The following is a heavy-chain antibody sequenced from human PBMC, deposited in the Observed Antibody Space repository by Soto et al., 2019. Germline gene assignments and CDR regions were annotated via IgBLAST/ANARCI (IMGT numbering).Heavy chain of an antibody. Sequence: QVQLVQSGAEVKNPGASVKVSCQASNYLFGAFGISWVRQAPGQGPEWMGWITPYNGNTHYAEKFQDRVTMTADKSTTTAYMEVRRLTSDDTAVYFCARISARRNDFDVWGQGTVVTVSS. CDR2: ITPYNGNT. J-gene: IGHJ3*01. V-gene: IGHV1-18*01. CDR3: ARISARRNDFDV. CDR1: NYLFGAFG.